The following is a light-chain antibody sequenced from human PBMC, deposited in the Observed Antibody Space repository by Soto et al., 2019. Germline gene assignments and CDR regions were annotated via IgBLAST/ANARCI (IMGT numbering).Light chain of an antibody. CDR2: GAS. CDR1: QSVRSN. J-gene: IGKJ1*01. V-gene: IGKV3D-15*01. CDR3: QQNNNWPRT. Sequence: EIVMTQSPATLSMSPGERATLSCRASQSVRSNLAWYHQKPGQAPRLLIYGASTRATGIPARFSGSGSGTEFTLTISSLQSEDFAVYYCQQNNNWPRTFGQGTKVDIK.